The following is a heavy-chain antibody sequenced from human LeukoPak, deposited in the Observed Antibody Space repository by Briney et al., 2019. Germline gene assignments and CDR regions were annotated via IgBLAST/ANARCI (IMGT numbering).Heavy chain of an antibody. D-gene: IGHD6-13*01. CDR3: ARDSIVADTDFDY. V-gene: IGHV3-74*01. J-gene: IGHJ4*01. Sequence: GGSLRVSRAASGFTFSNYWMHWVRQAPGKGLVWVSRISSDGSSTLYADSAKGRFTTSRDNAKNTLYLEMNSLRAEDTGVYYCARDSIVADTDFDYWGHGTLFSVSS. CDR2: ISSDGSST. CDR1: GFTFSNYW.